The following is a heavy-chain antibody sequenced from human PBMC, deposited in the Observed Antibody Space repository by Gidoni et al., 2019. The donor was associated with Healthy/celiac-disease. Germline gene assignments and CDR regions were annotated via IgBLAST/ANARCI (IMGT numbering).Heavy chain of an antibody. J-gene: IGHJ4*02. CDR1: GGSFSGYY. CDR2: INYSGST. D-gene: IGHD3-10*01. Sequence: QVQLQQWGAGLLKPSGTLSLTCAVYGGSFSGYYWSWIRQPPGQGLEWIGEINYSGSTNYNPSLKSRVTISVDTSKNQFSLKLSSVTAADTAVYYCARGPLGFGENDWGQGTLVTVSS. V-gene: IGHV4-34*01. CDR3: ARGPLGFGEND.